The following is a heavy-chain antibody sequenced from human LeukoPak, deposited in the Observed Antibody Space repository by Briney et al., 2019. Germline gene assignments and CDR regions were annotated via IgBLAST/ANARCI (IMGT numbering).Heavy chain of an antibody. CDR2: ISSSGNTI. J-gene: IGHJ6*02. CDR3: ARERRLVKYYYGSGSYYYYGMDV. Sequence: GGSLRLSCAASGFTFSSYDMNWVRQAPGKGLEWVSYISSSGNTIYYADSVKGRFTISRDNAKNSLHLQMNSLRAEDTAVYYCARERRLVKYYYGSGSYYYYGMDVWGQGTTVTVSS. D-gene: IGHD3-10*01. CDR1: GFTFSSYD. V-gene: IGHV3-48*03.